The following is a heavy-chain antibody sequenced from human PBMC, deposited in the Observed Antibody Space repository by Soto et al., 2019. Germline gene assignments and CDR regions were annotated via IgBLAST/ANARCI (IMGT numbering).Heavy chain of an antibody. J-gene: IGHJ6*02. CDR1: GVTFSSYA. V-gene: IGHV3-23*01. CDR2: ISGSGGST. Sequence: PGGSPRLSSAASGVTFSSYAMSWVRQAPGKGLEWVSAISGSGGSTYYADSVKGRFTISRDNSKNTLYLQMNSLRAEDTAVYYCAKPIRFLEWFPLYGMDVWGQGTTVTVYS. D-gene: IGHD3-3*01. CDR3: AKPIRFLEWFPLYGMDV.